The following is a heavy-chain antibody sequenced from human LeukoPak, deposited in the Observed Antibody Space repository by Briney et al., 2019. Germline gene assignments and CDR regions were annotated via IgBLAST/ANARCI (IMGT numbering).Heavy chain of an antibody. V-gene: IGHV3-21*01. CDR1: GFTFSSYS. CDR3: ARVLGSYYYYGMDV. Sequence: PGGSLRLSCAASGFTFSSYSMNWVRPAPGKGLEGVSSLSSSSSYIYYADSVKGRFPISRDNAKNSLYLQMHSLRAEDTAVYYCARVLGSYYYYGMDVWGQGTTVTVSS. D-gene: IGHD3-10*02. CDR2: LSSSSSYI. J-gene: IGHJ6*02.